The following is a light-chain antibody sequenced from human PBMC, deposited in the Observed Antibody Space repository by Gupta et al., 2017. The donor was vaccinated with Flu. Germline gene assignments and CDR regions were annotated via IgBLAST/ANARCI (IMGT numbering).Light chain of an antibody. V-gene: IGLV1-40*01. Sequence: QSVLTQPPPVSGAPGQRVTISCPGSSPNIGAGYDVHWYQQLPGTAPKLLIYGNSNRPSGVPDRFSGSKSGTSASLAITGLQAEDEADYHCQSYDSSLSGFWVFGGGTKLTVL. CDR1: SPNIGAGYD. CDR3: QSYDSSLSGFWV. CDR2: GNS. J-gene: IGLJ3*02.